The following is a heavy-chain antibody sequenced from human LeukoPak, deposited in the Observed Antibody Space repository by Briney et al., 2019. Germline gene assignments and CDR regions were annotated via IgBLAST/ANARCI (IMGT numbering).Heavy chain of an antibody. CDR2: IYTSGST. CDR3: ARAFTYYYDSSGYLDAFDI. D-gene: IGHD3-22*01. V-gene: IGHV4-4*07. Sequence: KPSEALSLTCTVSGGSISSYYWSWIRQPAGKGLEWIGRIYTSGSTNYNPSLKSRVTMSVDTSKNQFSLKLSSVTAADTAVYYCARAFTYYYDSSGYLDAFDIWGQGTMVTVSS. CDR1: GGSISSYY. J-gene: IGHJ3*02.